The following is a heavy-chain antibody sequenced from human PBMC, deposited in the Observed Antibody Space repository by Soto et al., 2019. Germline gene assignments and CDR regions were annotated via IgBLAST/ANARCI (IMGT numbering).Heavy chain of an antibody. D-gene: IGHD4-17*01. J-gene: IGHJ6*03. CDR3: ARLSSNDYLNYYYYYIDV. V-gene: IGHV3-21*01. Sequence: GGSLRLSCAASGFTFSSYSMNWVRQAPGKGLEWVSSISSSSSYIYYADSVKGRFTISRDNAKNSLYLQMNSLRAEDTAVYYCARLSSNDYLNYYYYYIDVWAQGTTVTVSS. CDR1: GFTFSSYS. CDR2: ISSSSSYI.